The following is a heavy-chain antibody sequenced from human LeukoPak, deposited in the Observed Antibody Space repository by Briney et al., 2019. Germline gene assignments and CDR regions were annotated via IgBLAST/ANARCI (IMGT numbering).Heavy chain of an antibody. Sequence: GRSLRLSCAASGFTFDDYAMHWVRQAPGKGLEWVSGISWNSGSIGYADSVKGRITISRDNAKNSLYLQMNSLRAEDTALYYCAKDMGTYYYYYMDVWGKGTTVTVSS. D-gene: IGHD1-1*01. CDR3: AKDMGTYYYYYMDV. CDR1: GFTFDDYA. V-gene: IGHV3-9*01. CDR2: ISWNSGSI. J-gene: IGHJ6*03.